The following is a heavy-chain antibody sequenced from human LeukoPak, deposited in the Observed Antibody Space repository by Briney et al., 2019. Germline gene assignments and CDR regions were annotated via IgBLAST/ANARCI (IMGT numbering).Heavy chain of an antibody. V-gene: IGHV3-21*01. CDR1: GFTFSSYT. Sequence: GGSLRLSCAASGFTFSSYTMNWVRQAPGKGLEWVSSISTSSSYIYYADSVKGRFTISRDNAKNSLYLQMNSLRAEDTAVYYCAREREGGPPNLDYWGQGTLVTVSS. CDR3: AREREGGPPNLDY. CDR2: ISTSSSYI. D-gene: IGHD3-16*01. J-gene: IGHJ4*02.